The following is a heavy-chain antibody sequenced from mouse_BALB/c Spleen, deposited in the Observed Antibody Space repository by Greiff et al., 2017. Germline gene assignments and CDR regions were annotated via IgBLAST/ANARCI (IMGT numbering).Heavy chain of an antibody. V-gene: IGHV1-5*01. D-gene: IGHD2-3*01. CDR1: GYTFTSYW. J-gene: IGHJ2*01. CDR3: TRSGYDSGYFDY. Sequence: EVQLQQSGTVLARPGASVKMSCKASGYTFTSYWMHWVKQRPGQGLEWIGAIYPGNGDTSYNQKFKGKAKLTAVTSTRTAYMELSSLTNEDSAVYYCTRSGYDSGYFDYWGQGTTLTVSS. CDR2: IYPGNGDT.